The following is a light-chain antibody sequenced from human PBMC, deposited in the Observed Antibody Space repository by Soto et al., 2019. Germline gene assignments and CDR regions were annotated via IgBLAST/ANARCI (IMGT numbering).Light chain of an antibody. CDR3: QQYGSSPVT. J-gene: IGKJ1*01. Sequence: EIVLTQSPGTLSLSPGERATLSCRASQSVSSSYLAWYQQNPGQAPRLLIYGASSRATGIPDRFSGSGSGTDFTLTISRLEPEVFAVYYCQQYGSSPVTFGQGTKVEIK. V-gene: IGKV3-20*01. CDR2: GAS. CDR1: QSVSSSY.